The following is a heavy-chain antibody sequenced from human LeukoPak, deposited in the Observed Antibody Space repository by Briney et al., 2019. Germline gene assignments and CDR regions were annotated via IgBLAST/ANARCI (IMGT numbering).Heavy chain of an antibody. D-gene: IGHD6-25*01. Sequence: PGGSLRLSCAVSGFTISSYAMSWVRQAPGKGLEWVSAISGSGGSTYYADSVKGRFTISRDNSKNTLYLQTNSLRAEDTAVYYCANLRLYSSDGYWGQGTLVTVSS. CDR2: ISGSGGST. CDR3: ANLRLYSSDGY. J-gene: IGHJ4*02. V-gene: IGHV3-23*01. CDR1: GFTISSYA.